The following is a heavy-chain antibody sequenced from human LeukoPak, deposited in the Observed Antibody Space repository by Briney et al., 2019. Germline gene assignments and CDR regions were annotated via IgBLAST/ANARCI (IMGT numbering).Heavy chain of an antibody. D-gene: IGHD6-13*01. J-gene: IGHJ4*02. CDR1: GFTFSSYW. Sequence: GGSLRLSCAASGFTFSSYWMHWVRQAPGKGLEWISAMSPSDDATYYIDSVKGRFTISRDNSKNTLYLQMNSLKVDDTAVYFCAKSPAPGYSSQLHWGQGTLVTVSS. CDR3: AKSPAPGYSSQLH. CDR2: MSPSDDAT. V-gene: IGHV3-23*01.